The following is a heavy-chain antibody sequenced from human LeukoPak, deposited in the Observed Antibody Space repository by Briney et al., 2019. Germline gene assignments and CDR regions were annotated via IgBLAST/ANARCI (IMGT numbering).Heavy chain of an antibody. D-gene: IGHD2-2*01. CDR3: ARDTFQPGLIDS. V-gene: IGHV3-21*05. Sequence: PGGSLRLSCAASGFPFSLYAMNWVRQAPGKGLEWVSYINDDSTDIHYADSVKGRFSISRDSARNTPYLQLSSLRAEDTAVYYCARDTFQPGLIDSWGQGTLVTVSS. CDR1: GFPFSLYA. CDR2: INDDSTDI. J-gene: IGHJ4*02.